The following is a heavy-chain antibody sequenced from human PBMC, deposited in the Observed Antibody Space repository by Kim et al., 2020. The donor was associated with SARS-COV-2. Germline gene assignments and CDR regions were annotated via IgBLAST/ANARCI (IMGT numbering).Heavy chain of an antibody. Sequence: SGKGRFTISRDNSKTTVHLQMNSLRVEDTAVYYCAKRAATGTGPGYFDYWGQGTLVTVSS. J-gene: IGHJ4*02. D-gene: IGHD1-1*01. CDR3: AKRAATGTGPGYFDY. V-gene: IGHV3-23*01.